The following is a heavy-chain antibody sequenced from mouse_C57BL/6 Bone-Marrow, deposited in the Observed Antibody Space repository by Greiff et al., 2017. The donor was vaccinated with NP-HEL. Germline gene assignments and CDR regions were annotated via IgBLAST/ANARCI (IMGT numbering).Heavy chain of an antibody. V-gene: IGHV14-2*01. J-gene: IGHJ2*01. CDR2: IDPEDGET. CDR3: ARAFNWDVGEAFDY. D-gene: IGHD4-1*01. CDR1: GFNIKDYY. Sequence: EVKLMESGAELVKPGASVKLSCTASGFNIKDYYMHWVKQRTEQGLEWIGRIDPEDGETKYAPKFQGKATITADTSSNTAYLQLSSLTSEDTAVYYCARAFNWDVGEAFDYWGQGTTLTVSS.